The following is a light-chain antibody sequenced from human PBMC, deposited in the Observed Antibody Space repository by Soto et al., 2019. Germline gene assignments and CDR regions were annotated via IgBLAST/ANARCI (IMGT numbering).Light chain of an antibody. V-gene: IGKV1-5*03. CDR3: PHLYRMPWT. CDR1: QSVDTC. Sequence: DIQMTQSPSTLSASVGDRVTITCRASQSVDTCLAWYQQKPGKAPHLLIYKASSLETGVPSRFSGSGSVTEFTLTISSRQSDDYLTYYCPHLYRMPWTFGQGTKVEIE. J-gene: IGKJ1*01. CDR2: KAS.